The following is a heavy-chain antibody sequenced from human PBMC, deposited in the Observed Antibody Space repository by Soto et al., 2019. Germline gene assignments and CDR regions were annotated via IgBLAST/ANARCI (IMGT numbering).Heavy chain of an antibody. V-gene: IGHV1-46*01. CDR2: INPSGGST. J-gene: IGHJ6*02. CDR3: ARDIDGSIAAAGTLSEFPPYYYYGMDV. Sequence: QVQLVQSGAEVKKPGASVKVSCKASGYTFTSYYMHWVRQAPGQGLEWMGIINPSGGSTSYAQKFQGRVTMTRDTSTSTVYMELSSLRSEDTAVYYSARDIDGSIAAAGTLSEFPPYYYYGMDVWGQGTTVTVSS. D-gene: IGHD6-13*01. CDR1: GYTFTSYY.